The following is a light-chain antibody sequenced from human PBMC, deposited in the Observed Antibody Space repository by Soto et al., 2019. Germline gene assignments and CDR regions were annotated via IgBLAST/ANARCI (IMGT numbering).Light chain of an antibody. CDR3: QQYNNWPPPT. CDR1: QSVSSD. Sequence: EVVMTQSPATLSVSPGERATLSCRASQSVSSDLAWYQQKPGQAPRLLIYDASTRATGIPARFSGSGSGTEFTLTISSLQSEDFAVYYCQQYNNWPPPTFGQGTKVEIK. V-gene: IGKV3-15*01. J-gene: IGKJ1*01. CDR2: DAS.